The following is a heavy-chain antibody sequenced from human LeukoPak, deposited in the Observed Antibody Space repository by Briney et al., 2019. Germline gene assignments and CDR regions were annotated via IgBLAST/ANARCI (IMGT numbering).Heavy chain of an antibody. D-gene: IGHD2-2*01. Sequence: GGSLRLSCTASGFTFSSYWVHWVRQSQEKRLVWVSAISGSGGSTYYADSVKGRFTISRDNSKNTLYLQMNSLRAEDTAVYYCAKDLFEIVPGAFDIWGQGTMVTVSS. J-gene: IGHJ3*02. CDR1: GFTFSSYW. V-gene: IGHV3-23*01. CDR2: ISGSGGST. CDR3: AKDLFEIVPGAFDI.